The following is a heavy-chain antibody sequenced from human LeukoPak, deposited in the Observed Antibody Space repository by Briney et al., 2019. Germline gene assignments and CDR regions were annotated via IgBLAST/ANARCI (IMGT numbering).Heavy chain of an antibody. Sequence: SETLSLTCTVSGGSISSYYWSWIRQPPGKGLEWIGYIYYSGSTNYNPSLKSRVTISVDTSKNQFSLKLSSVTAADTAVYYCAREHMITFGGVQGALDIWGQGTMVTVSS. V-gene: IGHV4-59*01. D-gene: IGHD3-16*01. CDR2: IYYSGST. CDR3: AREHMITFGGVQGALDI. J-gene: IGHJ3*02. CDR1: GGSISSYY.